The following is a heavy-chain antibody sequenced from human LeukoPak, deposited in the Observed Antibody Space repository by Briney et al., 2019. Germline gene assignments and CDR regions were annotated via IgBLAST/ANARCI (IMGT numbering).Heavy chain of an antibody. CDR1: GGSISSYY. Sequence: MPSETLSLTCTVSGGSISSYYWSWIRQPPGKGLEWIGYIYYSGSTNYNPSLKSRVTISVDTSKNQFSLKLSSVTAADTAVYYCARDRDDFWSGYCIPGFDYWGQGTLVTVSS. D-gene: IGHD3-3*01. CDR2: IYYSGST. J-gene: IGHJ4*02. CDR3: ARDRDDFWSGYCIPGFDY. V-gene: IGHV4-59*01.